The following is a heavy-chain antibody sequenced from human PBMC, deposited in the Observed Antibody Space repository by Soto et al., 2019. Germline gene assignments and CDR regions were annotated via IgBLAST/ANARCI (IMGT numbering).Heavy chain of an antibody. CDR2: IYYSGST. CDR1: GGSISSGGYY. J-gene: IGHJ5*02. V-gene: IGHV4-31*03. Sequence: SETLSLTCTVSGGSISSGGYYWSWIRQHPGKGQEWIGYIYYSGSTYYNPSLKSRVTISVDTSKNQFSLTLSSVTAADTAVYYCARERGYCSGGSCYTAYWFDPWGQGTLVTVSS. D-gene: IGHD2-15*01. CDR3: ARERGYCSGGSCYTAYWFDP.